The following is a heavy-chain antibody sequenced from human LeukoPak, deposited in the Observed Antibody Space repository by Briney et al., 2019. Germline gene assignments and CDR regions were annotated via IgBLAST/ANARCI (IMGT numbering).Heavy chain of an antibody. CDR1: RYTFTGYS. Sequence: ASLNLSCEASRYTFTGYSMGCVRQTPGQGLGWVLCINPNSGSTNYAQKFPGSVSMTRATHIRPANIELRRLRSDDPAVYCCARDYHGGGRWFWEANVDYWGEGDPVTDSS. D-gene: IGHD3-10*01. V-gene: IGHV1-2*02. J-gene: IGHJ4*02. CDR3: ARDYHGGGRWFWEANVDY. CDR2: INPNSGST.